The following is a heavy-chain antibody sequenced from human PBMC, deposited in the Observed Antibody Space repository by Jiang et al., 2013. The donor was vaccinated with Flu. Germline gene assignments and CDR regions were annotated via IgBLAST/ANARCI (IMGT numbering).Heavy chain of an antibody. Sequence: VQLLESGAEVKKPGASVKVSCKASGYTFTGYYMHWVRQAPGQGLGWMGWINPNSGGTNYAQKFQGWVTMTRDTSISTAYMELSRLRSDDTAVYYCATLWFGEPQANDAFDIWGQGTMVTVSS. J-gene: IGHJ3*02. CDR3: ATLWFGEPQANDAFDI. V-gene: IGHV1-2*04. D-gene: IGHD3-10*01. CDR2: INPNSGGT. CDR1: GYTFTGYY.